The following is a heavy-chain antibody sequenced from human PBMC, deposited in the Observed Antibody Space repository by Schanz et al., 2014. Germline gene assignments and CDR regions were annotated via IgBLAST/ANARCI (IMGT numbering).Heavy chain of an antibody. CDR2: ISDSGDTA. CDR1: GFTFTKYA. D-gene: IGHD2-8*02. V-gene: IGHV3-23*01. J-gene: IGHJ4*02. CDR3: AKSLESCPGGRCSRGYFDY. Sequence: DVQLLESGGGLVQPGGSLRLSCAASGFTFTKYAMSWVRQAPGKGLEWVSLISDSGDTAYYADSVKGRFTISRDNFKGALYLQMSSLRAEDTAVYYCAKSLESCPGGRCSRGYFDYWGQGTLVTVSS.